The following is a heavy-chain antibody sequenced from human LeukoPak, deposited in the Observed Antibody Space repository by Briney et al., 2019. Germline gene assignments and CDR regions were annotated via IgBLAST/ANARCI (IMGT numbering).Heavy chain of an antibody. CDR3: ARDFYGGNSPDI. Sequence: AAVKVSCKASGYTFTSYGISWVRQAPGQGLEWMGWISVENGNTNYTQKLQGTVTMTTDTSTGTAYTELRSLRSDDTAVYYCARDFYGGNSPDIWGQGTMVTVSS. D-gene: IGHD4-23*01. CDR1: GYTFTSYG. CDR2: ISVENGNT. J-gene: IGHJ3*02. V-gene: IGHV1-18*01.